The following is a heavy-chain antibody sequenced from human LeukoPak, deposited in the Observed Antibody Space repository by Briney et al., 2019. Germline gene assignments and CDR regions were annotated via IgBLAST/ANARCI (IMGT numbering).Heavy chain of an antibody. V-gene: IGHV4-30-4*01. Sequence: SETLSLTCTVSGGSISSGDYYWSWIRQPPGQGLEWIVYIYYSGSTYYNPSLMSRVTISVDTSKNQFSLKLSSVTAADTAVYYCARGYCSSTSCPHYYYYGMDVWGQGTTVTVSS. CDR3: ARGYCSSTSCPHYYYYGMDV. J-gene: IGHJ6*02. D-gene: IGHD2-2*01. CDR1: GGSISSGDYY. CDR2: IYYSGST.